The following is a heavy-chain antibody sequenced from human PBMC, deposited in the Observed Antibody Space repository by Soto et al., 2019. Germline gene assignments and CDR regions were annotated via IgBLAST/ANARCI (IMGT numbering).Heavy chain of an antibody. Sequence: QLQLQEYGSGLVKPSQTLSLTCAVSGGSISSGGYSWSWIRQPPGKVLEWIGYIYHSGNTYYNPSLKSRVTISVGRAKNQFSLKLSSVTAADTAVYYCARVPSPWGQGTLVTVSS. CDR2: IYHSGNT. CDR3: ARVPSP. J-gene: IGHJ5*02. CDR1: GGSISSGGYS. V-gene: IGHV4-30-2*01.